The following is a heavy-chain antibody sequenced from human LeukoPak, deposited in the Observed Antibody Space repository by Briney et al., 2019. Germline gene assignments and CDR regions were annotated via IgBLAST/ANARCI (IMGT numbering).Heavy chain of an antibody. Sequence: ASVKVSCKASGYTFTGYYMHWVRQAPGQGLEWMGRINPNSGGTNYAQKFQGRVTMTRDTSISTAYMELSRLRSDDTAVYYCASRLGVIEGDDAFDIWGQGTMVTVSS. CDR2: INPNSGGT. D-gene: IGHD3-10*01. V-gene: IGHV1-2*06. CDR3: ASRLGVIEGDDAFDI. J-gene: IGHJ3*02. CDR1: GYTFTGYY.